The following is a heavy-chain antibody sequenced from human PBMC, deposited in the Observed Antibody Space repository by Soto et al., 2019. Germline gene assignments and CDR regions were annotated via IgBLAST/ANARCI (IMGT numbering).Heavy chain of an antibody. Sequence: GASVKVSCKASGYTFTSYGISWVRQAPGQGLEWMGWISAYNGNTNYAQKPQGRVTMTTDTSTSTAYMELRSLRSDDTAVYYCARDFVRYDSSGYYTERYNWFDPWGQGTLVTVSS. CDR1: GYTFTSYG. CDR3: ARDFVRYDSSGYYTERYNWFDP. J-gene: IGHJ5*02. CDR2: ISAYNGNT. D-gene: IGHD3-22*01. V-gene: IGHV1-18*01.